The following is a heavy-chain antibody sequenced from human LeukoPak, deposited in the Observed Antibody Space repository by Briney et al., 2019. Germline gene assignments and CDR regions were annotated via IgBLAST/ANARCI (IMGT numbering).Heavy chain of an antibody. CDR2: INNNGVNT. CDR3: ARGGEFEAFDI. D-gene: IGHD3-16*01. Sequence: GGSLRLSCAASGFTLSSHWMHWARQGPGKGLEWVSTINNNGVNTHYADSVKGRFTISRDNSKNTLYLQMNSLRAEDTAVYYCARGGEFEAFDIWGQGTMVTVSS. CDR1: GFTLSSHW. V-gene: IGHV3-74*01. J-gene: IGHJ3*02.